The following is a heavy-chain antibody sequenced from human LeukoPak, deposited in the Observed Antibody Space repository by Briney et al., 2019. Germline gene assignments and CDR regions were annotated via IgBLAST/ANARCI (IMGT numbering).Heavy chain of an antibody. CDR2: IYYSGST. V-gene: IGHV4-39*07. J-gene: IGHJ4*02. CDR3: AREVFGSGSYYI. CDR1: GGSISSSSYY. D-gene: IGHD3-10*01. Sequence: SETLSLTCTVSGGSISSSSYYWGWIRQPPGKGLEWIGSIYYSGSTYYNPSLKSRVTISVDTSKNQFSLKPSSVTAADTAVYYCAREVFGSGSYYIGGQGTLVTVSS.